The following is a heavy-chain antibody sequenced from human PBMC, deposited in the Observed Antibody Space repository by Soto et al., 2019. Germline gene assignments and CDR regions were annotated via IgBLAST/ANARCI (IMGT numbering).Heavy chain of an antibody. CDR2: IYYSGGT. Sequence: SESLSLTSTVSGGSISSGGYYWSWIRQHPGKGLEWIGYIYYSGGTYYNPSLKSRVTISVDTSKNQFSLKLSSVTAADTAAYYCARDPSDYGMDVWGQGTTVTVSS. J-gene: IGHJ6*02. CDR1: GGSISSGGYY. CDR3: ARDPSDYGMDV. V-gene: IGHV4-31*03.